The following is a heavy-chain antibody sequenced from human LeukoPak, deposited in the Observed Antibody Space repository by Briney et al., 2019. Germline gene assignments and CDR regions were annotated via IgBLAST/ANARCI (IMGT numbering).Heavy chain of an antibody. CDR2: ISTRDNTI. CDR3: ARGARWAYYFDY. Sequence: GGSLRLSCAASGFTFSSYEMNWVRQTPGKGLEWLSYISTRDNTIQYADSVKGRFTISRDNANNSVFLQMNNLRAEDSAIYYCARGARWAYYFDYWGQGSLVTVSS. V-gene: IGHV3-48*03. CDR1: GFTFSSYE. D-gene: IGHD4-23*01. J-gene: IGHJ4*02.